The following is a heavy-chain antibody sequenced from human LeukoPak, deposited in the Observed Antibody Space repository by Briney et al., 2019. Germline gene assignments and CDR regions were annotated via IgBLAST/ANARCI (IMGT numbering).Heavy chain of an antibody. J-gene: IGHJ4*02. D-gene: IGHD3-10*01. V-gene: IGHV4-59*08. CDR2: IHYSGNT. CDR1: GGAISNYY. CDR3: AGGSGIPLDY. Sequence: PSETLSLTCSVSGGAISNYYWSWIRQPPGKGLEWVAYIHYSGNTNYNPSLKSRVTISVDTSKNQFSLKLSSVTAADTAVYYCAGGSGIPLDYWGQGTLVTVSS.